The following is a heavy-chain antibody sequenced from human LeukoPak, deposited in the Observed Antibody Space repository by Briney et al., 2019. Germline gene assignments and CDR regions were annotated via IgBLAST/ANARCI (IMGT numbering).Heavy chain of an antibody. CDR3: ARSSRVAVAVFSYFDY. V-gene: IGHV4-39*01. Sequence: PSETLSLTCTVSGGSITSSSYYWGWIRQPPGKGLEWIGSIFYSGSTYYSPSLKSRVTISVDTSKNQFSLKLSSVTAADTAVYYCARSSRVAVAVFSYFDYWGQGTLVTVSS. J-gene: IGHJ4*02. CDR1: GGSITSSSYY. CDR2: IFYSGST. D-gene: IGHD6-19*01.